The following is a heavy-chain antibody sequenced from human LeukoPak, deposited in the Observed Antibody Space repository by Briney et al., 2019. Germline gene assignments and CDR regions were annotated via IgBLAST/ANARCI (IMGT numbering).Heavy chain of an antibody. J-gene: IGHJ4*02. D-gene: IGHD6-19*01. CDR1: GFTFSSYG. Sequence: PGRSLRLSCAASGFTFSSYGMHWVRQAPGKGLEWVAVISYDGSNKYYADSVKGRFTISRDNSKNTLYLQMNSLRAEDTAVYYCAKDPGYSSGWLLDYWGQGTLVTASS. CDR2: ISYDGSNK. CDR3: AKDPGYSSGWLLDY. V-gene: IGHV3-30*18.